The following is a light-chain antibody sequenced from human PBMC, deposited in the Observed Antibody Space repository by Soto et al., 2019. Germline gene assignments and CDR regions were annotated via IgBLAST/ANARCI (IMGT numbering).Light chain of an antibody. Sequence: QSVLTQPASLSGSPGQSITISCTGTSSDVGSYNLVSWYQQHPGKAPKFTVYGVTKRPSGVSNRFSGSKSGNTASLTISGLQAEDEADYYCCSYAGSNTYVFGTGTKVTVL. V-gene: IGLV2-23*02. CDR3: CSYAGSNTYV. CDR2: GVT. J-gene: IGLJ1*01. CDR1: SSDVGSYNL.